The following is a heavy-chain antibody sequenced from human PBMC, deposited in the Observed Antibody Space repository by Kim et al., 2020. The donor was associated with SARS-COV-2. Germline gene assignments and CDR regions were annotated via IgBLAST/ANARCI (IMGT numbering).Heavy chain of an antibody. CDR2: ST. CDR3: ARPLTGWFDP. V-gene: IGHV4-39*01. Sequence: STYYNPSRKSRVTISVDTSKNQFSLKLSSVTAADTAVYYCARPLTGWFDPWGQGTLVTVSS. J-gene: IGHJ5*02.